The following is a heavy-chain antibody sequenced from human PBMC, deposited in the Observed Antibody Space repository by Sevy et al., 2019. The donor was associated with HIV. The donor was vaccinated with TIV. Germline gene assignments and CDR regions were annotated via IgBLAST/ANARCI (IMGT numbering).Heavy chain of an antibody. CDR1: GYSITSGYY. V-gene: IGHV4-38-2*01. D-gene: IGHD3-10*01. J-gene: IGHJ4*02. CDR2: IYQSGGT. CDR3: ARHSHGSGTYYVPFDY. Sequence: SETLSLTCAVSGYSITSGYYWGCIRQPPGKGLEWIGSIYQSGGTHYNPSLKSRVTMSVETSKNQFSLKLSSVTAADTAVYYCARHSHGSGTYYVPFDYWGQGTLVTVSS.